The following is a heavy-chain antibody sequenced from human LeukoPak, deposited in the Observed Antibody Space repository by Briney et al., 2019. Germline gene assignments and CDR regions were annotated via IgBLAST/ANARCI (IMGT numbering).Heavy chain of an antibody. D-gene: IGHD3-3*01. J-gene: IGHJ4*02. CDR3: AYDFWSGYYTRLLDY. Sequence: GGSLRLSCAASGFTFSSYAMSWVRQAPGKGLEWVSAISGSGGSTYYADSVKGRFTISRDNSKNTLYLQMNSLRAEDTAVYYCAYDFWSGYYTRLLDYWGQGTLVTVSS. CDR2: ISGSGGST. V-gene: IGHV3-23*01. CDR1: GFTFSSYA.